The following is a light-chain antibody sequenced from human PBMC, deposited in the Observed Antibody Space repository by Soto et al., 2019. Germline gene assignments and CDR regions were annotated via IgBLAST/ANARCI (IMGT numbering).Light chain of an antibody. CDR1: QGISNY. Sequence: DIQMTQSPSSLSASIGDRVTITCRASQGISNYLAWYQQKPGKVPKLLIYTASTSQSGVPSRFSGSGSGTDFPLTISSLQPEDVATYYCQKYNNVPLTFGGGTKVEI. V-gene: IGKV1-27*01. CDR3: QKYNNVPLT. CDR2: TAS. J-gene: IGKJ4*01.